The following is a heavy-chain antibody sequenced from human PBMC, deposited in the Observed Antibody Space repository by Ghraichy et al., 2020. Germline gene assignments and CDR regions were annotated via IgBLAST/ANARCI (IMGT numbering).Heavy chain of an antibody. J-gene: IGHJ5*02. CDR1: GGSIRSYHW. CDR2: VYYNGST. Sequence: LSCAVSGGSIRSYHWWSWVRQPPGKGLEWIGEVYYNGSTNCNPSLKSRVTMSVDMSKNQFSLRLTSVTAADTAVYYCTREAFTFIENWFDPWGPGTLVTVSS. CDR3: TREAFTFIENWFDP. D-gene: IGHD3-22*01. V-gene: IGHV4-4*02.